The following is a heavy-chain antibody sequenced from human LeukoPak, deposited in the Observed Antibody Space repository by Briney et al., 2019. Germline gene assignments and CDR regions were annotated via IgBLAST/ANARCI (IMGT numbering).Heavy chain of an antibody. D-gene: IGHD2-15*01. CDR2: IRYDGSNK. J-gene: IGHJ4*02. CDR1: GFTFSSYG. Sequence: GGSLRLSCAASGFTFSSYGMHWVRQAPGRGLEWVAFIRYDGSNKYYADSVKGRFTISRDNAKNSLYLQMNSLRAEDTAVYYCARDGEYCSGGSCYSTFFDYWGQGTLVTVSS. V-gene: IGHV3-30*02. CDR3: ARDGEYCSGGSCYSTFFDY.